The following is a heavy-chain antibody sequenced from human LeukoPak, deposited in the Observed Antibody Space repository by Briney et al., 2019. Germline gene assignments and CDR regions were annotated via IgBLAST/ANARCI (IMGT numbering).Heavy chain of an antibody. CDR2: FDPEDGET. V-gene: IGHV1-24*01. Sequence: ASVKVSCKVSGYTLTELSMHWVRQAPGKGLEWMGGFDPEDGETIYAQKFQGRVTMTEDTSTDTAYMELSSLRSEDTAVYYCATHGGGVVTVAFDIWGQGTVVTVSS. J-gene: IGHJ3*02. CDR1: GYTLTELS. CDR3: ATHGGGVVTVAFDI. D-gene: IGHD3-3*01.